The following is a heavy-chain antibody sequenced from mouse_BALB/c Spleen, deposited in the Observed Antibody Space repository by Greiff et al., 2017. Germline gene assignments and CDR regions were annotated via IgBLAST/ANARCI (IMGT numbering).Heavy chain of an antibody. J-gene: IGHJ3*01. CDR1: GFTIKDTY. D-gene: IGHD2-1*01. CDR3: ALYGNYAY. CDR2: IDPANGNT. Sequence: VQLQQSGAELVKPGASVKLSCTASGFTIKDTYMHWVKQRPEQGLEWIGRIDPANGNTKYDPKFQGKATITADTSSNTAYLQLSSLTSEDTAVYYCALYGNYAYWGQGTLVTVSA. V-gene: IGHV14-3*02.